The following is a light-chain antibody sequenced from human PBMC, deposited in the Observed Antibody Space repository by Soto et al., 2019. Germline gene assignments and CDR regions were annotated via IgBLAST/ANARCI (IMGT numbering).Light chain of an antibody. V-gene: IGKV1-17*02. CDR1: QGIRND. J-gene: IGKJ1*01. CDR3: QQYDSYSSGP. CDR2: DAS. Sequence: IQMTQSPASLSASLGDRVTITWGASQGIRNDLGWYQQKPGKAPKVLVFDASSLKTGVPSRFSGSGSGTEFTLTISNLQPDDFATYYCQQYDSYSSGPFGQGTKVDI.